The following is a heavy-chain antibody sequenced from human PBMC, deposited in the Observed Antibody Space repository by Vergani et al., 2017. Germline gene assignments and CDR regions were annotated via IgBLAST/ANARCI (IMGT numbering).Heavy chain of an antibody. J-gene: IGHJ4*02. CDR3: ARVSSDFFDY. D-gene: IGHD6-19*01. Sequence: QLQLQESGPGLVKPSETLSLTCTVSGGSISSSSYYWGWIRQPPGKGLEWIGSIYYSGSTYYNPSLKSRVTISVDTSKNQFSLKLSSVTASDTAVYYCARVSSDFFDYWGQGTLVTVSS. V-gene: IGHV4-39*07. CDR2: IYYSGST. CDR1: GGSISSSSYY.